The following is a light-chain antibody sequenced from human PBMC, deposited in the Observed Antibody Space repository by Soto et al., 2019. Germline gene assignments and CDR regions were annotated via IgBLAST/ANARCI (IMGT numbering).Light chain of an antibody. V-gene: IGLV2-14*01. CDR3: SSYTSSSPRV. Sequence: QSVLTQPASVCGSPGQSITISCTGTSSDVGGYNYVSWYQQHPGKAPKLMIYDVSNRPSGVSNRFSGSKSGNTASLTISGLQPEDEADYYCSSYTSSSPRVFGTGTKVTVL. CDR2: DVS. CDR1: SSDVGGYNY. J-gene: IGLJ1*01.